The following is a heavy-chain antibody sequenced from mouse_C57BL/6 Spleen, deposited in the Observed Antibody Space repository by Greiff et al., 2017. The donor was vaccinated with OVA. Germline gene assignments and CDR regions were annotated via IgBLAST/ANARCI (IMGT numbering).Heavy chain of an antibody. Sequence: VQLQQPGAELVKPGASVKLSCKASGYTFTSYWMHWVKQRPGRGLEWIGRIDPNSGGTKYNEKFKGKATLTVDKPSSTAYMQLSSLTSEDSAVYYCGRSKITRQWDFEVWGTGTTVTVSS. J-gene: IGHJ1*03. V-gene: IGHV1-72*01. CDR3: GRSKITRQWDFEV. CDR1: GYTFTSYW. CDR2: IDPNSGGT. D-gene: IGHD2-4*01.